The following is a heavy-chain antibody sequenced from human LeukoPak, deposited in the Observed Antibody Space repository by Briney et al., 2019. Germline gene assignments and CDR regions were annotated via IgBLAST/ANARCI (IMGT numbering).Heavy chain of an antibody. J-gene: IGHJ3*02. CDR2: XNXNSGGT. CDR1: GGSFNXXX. D-gene: IGHD1-26*01. V-gene: IGHV1-2*02. Sequence: VSCXASGGSFNXXXXXWVXXXXXXXLXXMXXXNXNSGGTNYAQKFQGRVTMTRDTSISTAYMELSRLRSDDTAVYYCARDRLRGGSYSXDXFDIWGQGTMXXVSS. CDR3: ARDRLRGGSYSXDXFDI.